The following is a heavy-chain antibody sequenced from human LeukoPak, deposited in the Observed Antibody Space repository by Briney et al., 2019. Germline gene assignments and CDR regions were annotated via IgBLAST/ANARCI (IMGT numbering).Heavy chain of an antibody. CDR3: AREAPTMVVPTDAFDI. J-gene: IGHJ3*02. CDR1: GGSISSGSYY. D-gene: IGHD4/OR15-4a*01. CDR2: IYTSGST. V-gene: IGHV4-61*02. Sequence: SQTLSLTCTVSGGSISSGSYYWSWIRQPAGKGLEWIGRIYTSGSTNYNPSLKSRVTISVDTSKNQFSLKLSSVTAADTAVYYCAREAPTMVVPTDAFDIWGQGTMVTVSS.